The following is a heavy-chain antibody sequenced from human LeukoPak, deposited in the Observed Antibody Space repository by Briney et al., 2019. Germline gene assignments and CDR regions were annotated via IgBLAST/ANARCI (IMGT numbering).Heavy chain of an antibody. CDR3: ARDIGSSSSGLDY. J-gene: IGHJ4*02. CDR1: GFTFSDYS. Sequence: PGGSLRLSCAASGFTFSDYSRNWVRQAPGKGLEWVSSISGSSTYIYYADPVKGRFTISRDNAKNSLYLQMSSLRPEDTAVYYCARDIGSSSSGLDYWGQGTLITVSS. CDR2: ISGSSTYI. V-gene: IGHV3-21*01. D-gene: IGHD6-6*01.